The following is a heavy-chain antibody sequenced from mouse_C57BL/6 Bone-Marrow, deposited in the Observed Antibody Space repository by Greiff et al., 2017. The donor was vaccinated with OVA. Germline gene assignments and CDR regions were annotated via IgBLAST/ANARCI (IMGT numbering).Heavy chain of an antibody. CDR3: VRHPRYYVSSYGGYFDV. D-gene: IGHD1-1*01. Sequence: EVKLMESGGGLVQPKGSLKLSCAASGFSFNTYAMNWVRQAPGKGLEWVARIRSKSNNYATYYADSVKDRFTIYRDDSESMLYLQMNNMKTEDTAMYYCVRHPRYYVSSYGGYFDVWGTGATVTVSS. CDR1: GFSFNTYA. CDR2: IRSKSNNYAT. J-gene: IGHJ1*03. V-gene: IGHV10-1*01.